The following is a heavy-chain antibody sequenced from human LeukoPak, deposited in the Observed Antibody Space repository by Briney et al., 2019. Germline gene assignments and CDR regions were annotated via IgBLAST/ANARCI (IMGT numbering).Heavy chain of an antibody. D-gene: IGHD2-2*01. J-gene: IGHJ5*02. CDR3: ARPYCSSTSCYGQYWFDP. V-gene: IGHV4-39*01. CDR1: GGSISSYY. CDR2: IYYSGST. Sequence: SETLSLTCTVSGGSISSYYWGWIRQPPGKGLEWIGSIYYSGSTYYNPSLKSRVTISVDTSKNQFSLKLSSVTAADTAVYYCARPYCSSTSCYGQYWFDPWGQGTLVTVSS.